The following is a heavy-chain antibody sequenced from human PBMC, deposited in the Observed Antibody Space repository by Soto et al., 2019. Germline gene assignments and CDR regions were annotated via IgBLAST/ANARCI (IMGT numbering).Heavy chain of an antibody. D-gene: IGHD3-10*01. Sequence: SETLSLTCTVSGGSISSYYWSWIRQPPGKGLEWIGYIYYSGSTNYNPSLKSRVTISVDTSKNQFSLKLSSVTAADTAVYYCARDEGPIRGSGGAFDIWGQGTMVTVSS. V-gene: IGHV4-59*01. CDR3: ARDEGPIRGSGGAFDI. J-gene: IGHJ3*02. CDR1: GGSISSYY. CDR2: IYYSGST.